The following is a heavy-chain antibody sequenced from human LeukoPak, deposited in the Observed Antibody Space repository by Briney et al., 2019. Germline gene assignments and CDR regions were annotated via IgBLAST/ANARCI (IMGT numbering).Heavy chain of an antibody. J-gene: IGHJ4*02. CDR1: GFTFSSYW. CDR3: AKDDAWLQYGN. V-gene: IGHV3-7*03. Sequence: GGSLRLSCAASGFTFSSYWMSWVRQAPGKGLEWVANIKQDGSEKYYVDSVKGRFTISRDNAKNSLYLQMNSLRPEDTAVYYCAKDDAWLQYGNRGRGTLVTVSS. CDR2: IKQDGSEK. D-gene: IGHD5-24*01.